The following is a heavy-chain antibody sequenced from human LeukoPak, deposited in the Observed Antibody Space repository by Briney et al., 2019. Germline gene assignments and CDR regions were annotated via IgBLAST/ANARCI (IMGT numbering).Heavy chain of an antibody. CDR3: ARDSAYYYDSSGYYPFPDAFDI. J-gene: IGHJ3*02. CDR1: GGSISSGGYY. V-gene: IGHV4-31*03. D-gene: IGHD3-22*01. CDR2: IYYSGST. Sequence: PSETLSLTCTVSGGSISSGGYYWSWIRQHPGKGLEWIGCIYYSGSTYYNPSLKSRVTISVDTSKNQFSLKLSSVTAADTAVYYCARDSAYYYDSSGYYPFPDAFDIWGQGTMVTVSS.